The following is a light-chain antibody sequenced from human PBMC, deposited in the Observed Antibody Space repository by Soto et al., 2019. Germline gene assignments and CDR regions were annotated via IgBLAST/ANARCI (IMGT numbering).Light chain of an antibody. Sequence: DIQMTKNKSTLSATVGDSVTITCRGGQTITYRLAWYQQKPGKAPNLLVYDASSLESGVPSRFSGSGSGTEFHLTISSLQPEDFAPYYCLQHHSYPLPFGHRTLLAIK. CDR1: QTITYR. V-gene: IGKV1-5*01. CDR3: LQHHSYPLP. J-gene: IGKJ5*01. CDR2: DAS.